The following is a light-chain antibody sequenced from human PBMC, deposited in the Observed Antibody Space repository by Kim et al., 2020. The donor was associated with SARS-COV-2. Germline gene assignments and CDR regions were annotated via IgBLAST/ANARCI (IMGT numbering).Light chain of an antibody. CDR3: QSYDSSNLWV. CDR1: RGSIASNY. J-gene: IGLJ3*02. Sequence: KTVTISCTRSRGSIASNYVQWYQQRPGSSPTAVIYEDNQRPSGVPDRFSGSIDRSSNSASLTISGLKAEDEADYYCQSYDSSNLWVFGGGTQLTVL. CDR2: EDN. V-gene: IGLV6-57*01.